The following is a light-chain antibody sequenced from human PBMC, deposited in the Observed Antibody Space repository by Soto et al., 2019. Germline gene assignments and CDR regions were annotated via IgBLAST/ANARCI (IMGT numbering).Light chain of an antibody. Sequence: DIQMTQSPSTLSASVGDRVTITCRASQSISSWLAWYQQKPGKAPKLLIYDASSLESGVPSRFSGSGSGTEFTLTISSLQTDDCATYYCQQYNSYSALTFGGGTKVEIK. CDR2: DAS. J-gene: IGKJ4*01. CDR3: QQYNSYSALT. V-gene: IGKV1-5*01. CDR1: QSISSW.